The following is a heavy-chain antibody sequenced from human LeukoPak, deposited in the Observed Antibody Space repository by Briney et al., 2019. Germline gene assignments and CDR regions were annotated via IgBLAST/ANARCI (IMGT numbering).Heavy chain of an antibody. V-gene: IGHV4-59*08. Sequence: SETLSLTCTVSVGSISSHYWSWIRQPPGKGLEWIGYIYNSGSTNYNPSLKSRVTISLDTSKNQFSLHLTSVTAADTAVDFCARDDYGVFDAFDVWGQGTVVTVSS. D-gene: IGHD3-16*01. J-gene: IGHJ3*01. CDR3: ARDDYGVFDAFDV. CDR2: IYNSGST. CDR1: VGSISSHY.